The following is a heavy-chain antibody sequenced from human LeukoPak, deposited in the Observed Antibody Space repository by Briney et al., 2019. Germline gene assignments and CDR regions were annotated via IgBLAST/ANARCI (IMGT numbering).Heavy chain of an antibody. CDR3: ARDGGTGSYYVYFDS. CDR2: VFHSGST. D-gene: IGHD3-10*01. J-gene: IGHJ4*02. CDR1: GGSINSYY. Sequence: PSETLSLTCTVSGGSINSYYWTWIRQSPGKGLEWIGYVFHSGSTNYNPSLKNRVTITIDTSKNQFSLELTSMTAADTAIYYCARDGGTGSYYVYFDSWGQGTPVTVSS. V-gene: IGHV4-59*01.